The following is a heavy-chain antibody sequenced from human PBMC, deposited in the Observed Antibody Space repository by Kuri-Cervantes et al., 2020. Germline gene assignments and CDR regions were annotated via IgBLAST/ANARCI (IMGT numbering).Heavy chain of an antibody. D-gene: IGHD2-15*01. CDR1: GFTFTTYG. J-gene: IGHJ5*02. Sequence: GGSLRLSCVASGFTFTTYGFHWVRQAPGKGLEWVAVISYDGSNKYYADSVKGRFTISRDNSKNTLYLQMNSLRAEDTAVYYCAKGFESWYPSWFDPWGQGTLVTVSS. CDR2: ISYDGSNK. V-gene: IGHV3-33*05. CDR3: AKGFESWYPSWFDP.